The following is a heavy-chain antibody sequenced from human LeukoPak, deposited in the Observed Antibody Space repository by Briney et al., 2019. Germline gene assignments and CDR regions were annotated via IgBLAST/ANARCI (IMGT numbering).Heavy chain of an antibody. CDR3: ARALDSSSSRYQAFEE. V-gene: IGHV3-7*01. Sequence: PGGSLRLSCSASGFTFSNYWMSWARQAPGKGLEWVANIKQDESEKYYVDSVKGRFTISRDNAKSSLYLQMNSLRAEDTAVYYCARALDSSSSRYQAFEEWGQGTLVTVSS. CDR1: GFTFSNYW. CDR2: IKQDESEK. J-gene: IGHJ4*02. D-gene: IGHD2-2*01.